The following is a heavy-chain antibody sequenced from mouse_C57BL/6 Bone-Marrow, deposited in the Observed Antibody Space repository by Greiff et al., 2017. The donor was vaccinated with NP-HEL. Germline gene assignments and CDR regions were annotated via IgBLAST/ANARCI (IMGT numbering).Heavy chain of an antibody. Sequence: EVQLQQSGAELVRPGASVTLSCTASGFNIKDDYMYWVKQRPAQGLEWIGWIDPENGDTEYASKFQGKATITADTSSNTAYLQLSSLTSEDTAVYYCTTLLAWFAYWGQGTLVTVSA. CDR1: GFNIKDDY. CDR2: IDPENGDT. V-gene: IGHV14-4*01. CDR3: TTLLAWFAY. D-gene: IGHD2-10*01. J-gene: IGHJ3*01.